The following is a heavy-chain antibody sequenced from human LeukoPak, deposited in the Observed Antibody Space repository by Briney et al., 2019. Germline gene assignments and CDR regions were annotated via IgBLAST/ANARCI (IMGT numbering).Heavy chain of an antibody. V-gene: IGHV4-31*03. J-gene: IGHJ4*02. CDR1: GDSISRSGFY. CDR3: ARVRDDFFFDF. Sequence: SETLSLTCTVSGDSISRSGFYWSWIRQHPGTGLEWIAYIHYIGNTYYNPSLEGRVTMSVDTSSNQFSLNVASVTAADTAFYYCARVRDDFFFDFWGQGLLATVSS. CDR2: IHYIGNT. D-gene: IGHD3-3*01.